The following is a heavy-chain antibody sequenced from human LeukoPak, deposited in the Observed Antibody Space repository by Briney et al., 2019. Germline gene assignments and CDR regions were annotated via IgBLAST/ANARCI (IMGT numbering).Heavy chain of an antibody. J-gene: IGHJ4*02. CDR2: MNGEGTTI. D-gene: IGHD1-7*01. CDR1: GLTFRTTW. CDR3: ATARNFRFEY. V-gene: IGHV3-74*01. Sequence: GGSLRLSCATSGLTFRTTWMHWVRQAPGKGLMWVSRMNGEGTTIDYADSVKGRFTVSRDYAKNTLFLRMNNLRTEDTALYFCATARNFRFEYWGQGSLVIVSA.